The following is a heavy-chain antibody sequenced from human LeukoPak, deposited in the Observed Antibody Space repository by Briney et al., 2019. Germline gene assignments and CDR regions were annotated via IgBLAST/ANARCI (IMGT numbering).Heavy chain of an antibody. CDR1: GFSFRNYV. D-gene: IGHD3-9*01. CDR3: ARGGVLRYFDWLLHPPDAFDI. CDR2: MSNNGVTQ. Sequence: GGSLRLSCAASGFSFRNYVLHWVRQAPGKGLEWVAVMSNNGVTQFYADSVKGRFAVSRDDSKNTLYLQMNSLRAEDTAVYYCARGGVLRYFDWLLHPPDAFDIWGQGTMVTVSS. J-gene: IGHJ3*02. V-gene: IGHV3-30*09.